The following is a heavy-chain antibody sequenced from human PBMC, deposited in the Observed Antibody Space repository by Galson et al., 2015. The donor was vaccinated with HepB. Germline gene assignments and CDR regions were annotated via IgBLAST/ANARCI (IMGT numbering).Heavy chain of an antibody. CDR1: GYTFSSYS. D-gene: IGHD2-15*01. Sequence: SVKVSCKASGYTFSSYSITWVRQGPGQGLEWMGWISAYNRNTNYAQKLPGKVTMTTDRSTSTAYMEMRSLRSDDTAIYYRARGALVVGVAATQNKWFDPWGQGTLVTVSS. CDR2: ISAYNRNT. V-gene: IGHV1-18*01. CDR3: ARGALVVGVAATQNKWFDP. J-gene: IGHJ5*02.